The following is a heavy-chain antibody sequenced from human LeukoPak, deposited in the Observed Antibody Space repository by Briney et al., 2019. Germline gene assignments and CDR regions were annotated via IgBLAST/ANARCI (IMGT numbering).Heavy chain of an antibody. D-gene: IGHD4-17*01. V-gene: IGHV5-51*01. CDR2: IYPADSET. Sequence: GESLKISCKVSGYTFANDWIGWVRQMPGKGLEWMGIIYPADSETRYSPSFQGQVTISVDKSLSTAYLQWSSLKASDTAMYYCGRKISCSDYGPDYCGQGTLVTVSS. CDR1: GYTFANDW. J-gene: IGHJ4*02. CDR3: GRKISCSDYGPDY.